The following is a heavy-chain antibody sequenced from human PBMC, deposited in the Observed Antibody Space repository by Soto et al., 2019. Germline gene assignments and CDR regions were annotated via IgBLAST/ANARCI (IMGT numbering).Heavy chain of an antibody. CDR1: GGSISGYY. J-gene: IGHJ6*02. D-gene: IGHD2-2*01. CDR2: FYSDGTT. Sequence: QMHLQESGPGLVKPSETLSLTCTVSGGSISGYYWSWVRQPAGKGLEWVGRFYSDGTTNYSPSLKSRVTMSLDTYKDQFSLHLNSVTAADTAVYYCSRVGCSNSKCYTRGMDVWGQGTTVTVSS. CDR3: SRVGCSNSKCYTRGMDV. V-gene: IGHV4-4*07.